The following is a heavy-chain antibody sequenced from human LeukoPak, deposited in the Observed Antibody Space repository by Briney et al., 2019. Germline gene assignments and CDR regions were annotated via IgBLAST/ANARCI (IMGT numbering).Heavy chain of an antibody. V-gene: IGHV3-48*04. CDR3: ARNLPAADY. CDR1: GSTFSSHT. J-gene: IGHJ4*02. Sequence: GGSLRLSCAASGSTFSSHTMNWVRQAPGKGLEWISYISSTSSVIYYADSVKGRFTISRDNAKNSLYLQMSSLRAEDTAVYYCARNLPAADYWGQGTLVTVSS. D-gene: IGHD2-2*01. CDR2: ISSTSSVI.